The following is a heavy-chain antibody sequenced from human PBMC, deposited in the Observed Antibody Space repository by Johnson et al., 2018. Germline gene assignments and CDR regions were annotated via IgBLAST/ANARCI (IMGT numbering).Heavy chain of an antibody. J-gene: IGHJ3*02. CDR2: ISWNSGSI. CDR1: GFTFDDYA. V-gene: IGHV3-9*01. Sequence: VQLVQSGGGLVQPGRSLRLSCAASGFTFDDYAMPWVRQAPGKGLEWVSGISWNSGSIGYADSVKGRYTISRDNAKNSLYLKRNSLRAGDTAVYYWAGGGSADYGDSDAFDIWGQGTMVTVSS. D-gene: IGHD4-17*01. CDR3: AGGGSADYGDSDAFDI.